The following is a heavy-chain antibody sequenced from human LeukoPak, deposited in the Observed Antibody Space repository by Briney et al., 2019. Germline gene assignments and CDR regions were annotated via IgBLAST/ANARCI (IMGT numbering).Heavy chain of an antibody. Sequence: MAGGSLRLSCAASGFTFSSYSMNWVRQAPGKGLEWVSFISSSRSYIYYADSVKGRFTISRDNAKNSMYLQMNSLRAEDTAVYYCASGGWPPYSGSYYGADYWGQGTLVTVSS. CDR2: ISSSRSYI. V-gene: IGHV3-21*01. J-gene: IGHJ4*02. D-gene: IGHD1-26*01. CDR1: GFTFSSYS. CDR3: ASGGWPPYSGSYYGADY.